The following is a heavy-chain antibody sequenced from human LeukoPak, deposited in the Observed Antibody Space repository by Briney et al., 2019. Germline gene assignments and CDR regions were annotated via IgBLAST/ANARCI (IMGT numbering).Heavy chain of an antibody. Sequence: ASVKVSCKASGYTFTSYGISWVRQAPGQGLEWMGWINPNSGGTNYAQKFQGRVTMTRDTSISTAYMELSRLRSDDTSVYYCARDSGHQPFDYWGQGTLVTVSS. J-gene: IGHJ4*02. V-gene: IGHV1-2*02. CDR1: GYTFTSYG. CDR3: ARDSGHQPFDY. CDR2: INPNSGGT.